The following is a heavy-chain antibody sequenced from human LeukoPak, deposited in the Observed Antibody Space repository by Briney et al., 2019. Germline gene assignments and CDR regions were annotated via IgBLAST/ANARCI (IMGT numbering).Heavy chain of an antibody. CDR2: IYTSGST. Sequence: SETLSPTCTVSGGSISSGSYYWSWIRQPAGKGLEWIGRIYTSGSTNYNPSLKSRVTISVDTSKNQFSLKLSSVTAADTAVYYCARDPDCSSTSCYFPKYYYYYGMDVWGQGTTVTVSS. CDR1: GGSISSGSYY. J-gene: IGHJ6*02. V-gene: IGHV4-61*02. CDR3: ARDPDCSSTSCYFPKYYYYYGMDV. D-gene: IGHD2-2*01.